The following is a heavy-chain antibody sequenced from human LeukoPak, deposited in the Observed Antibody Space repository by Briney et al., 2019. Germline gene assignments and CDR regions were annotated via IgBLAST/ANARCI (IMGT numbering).Heavy chain of an antibody. D-gene: IGHD1-14*01. J-gene: IGHJ4*02. CDR1: GFSLSTSGVG. Sequence: SGPTLVNPTQTLTLTCTFSGFSLSTSGVGVGWIRQPPGKALEWLALIYWNDDKRYSPSLKSRLIITKDTSKNHVVLTMTNMDPVDTAKYYCVHRRWNHLFDYWGQGTLVPSPQ. V-gene: IGHV2-5*01. CDR2: IYWNDDK. CDR3: VHRRWNHLFDY.